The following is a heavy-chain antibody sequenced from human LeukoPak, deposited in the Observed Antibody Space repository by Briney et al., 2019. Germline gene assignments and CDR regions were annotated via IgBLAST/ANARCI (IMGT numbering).Heavy chain of an antibody. V-gene: IGHV3-48*03. CDR3: ARGTGVNYYYYYMDV. D-gene: IGHD3-10*01. J-gene: IGHJ6*03. CDR1: GFTFSSYE. CDR2: ISSSGSTI. Sequence: GGSLRLSCAASGFTFSSYEMNWVRQAPGKGLEWVSYISSSGSTIYYADSVKGQFTISRDNAKNSLYLQMNSLRAEDTAVYYCARGTGVNYYYYYMDVWGKGTTVTVSS.